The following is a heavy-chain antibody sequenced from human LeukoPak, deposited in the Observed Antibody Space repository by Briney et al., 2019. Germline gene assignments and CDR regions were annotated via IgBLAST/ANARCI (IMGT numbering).Heavy chain of an antibody. CDR2: FDPEDGET. D-gene: IGHD1-26*01. CDR3: ATDLEVENFFDY. Sequence: ASVKVSCKVSGYTLTELSMHWVRQAPGKGLEWMGGFDPEDGETIYAQKFQGRVTMTEDTSTDTAYMELSSLRSEDTAVYYCATDLEVENFFDYWGQGTLVTVSS. V-gene: IGHV1-24*01. J-gene: IGHJ4*02. CDR1: GYTLTELS.